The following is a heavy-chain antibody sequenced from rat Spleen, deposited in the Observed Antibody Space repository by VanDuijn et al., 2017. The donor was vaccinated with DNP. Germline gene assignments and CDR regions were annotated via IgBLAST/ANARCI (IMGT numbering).Heavy chain of an antibody. J-gene: IGHJ2*01. D-gene: IGHD1-5*01. Sequence: EVQLVESGGDLVQPGGSLKLSCVASGFTFSYYWMTWIRQVPGKGLEWIASITSGAGTTSYADSVKGRFTVSRDDAGNTLYLQLNSVTTEDTATYYCARWKIGPHYFDYWGQGVMVTVSS. CDR2: ITSGAGTT. V-gene: IGHV5-31*01. CDR1: GFTFSYYW. CDR3: ARWKIGPHYFDY.